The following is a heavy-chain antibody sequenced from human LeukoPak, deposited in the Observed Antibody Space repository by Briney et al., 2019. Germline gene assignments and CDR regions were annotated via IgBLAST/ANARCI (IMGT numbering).Heavy chain of an antibody. D-gene: IGHD6-6*01. V-gene: IGHV4-34*01. Sequence: SETLSLTCAVYGGSFSGYYWSWIRQPPGKGLEWIGEINHSGSTNYNPSLKSRVIISVDKSKNQLSLKLNSVTAADTAVYYCARDVGARLPGYWGQGILVTVSS. CDR1: GGSFSGYY. J-gene: IGHJ4*02. CDR2: INHSGST. CDR3: ARDVGARLPGY.